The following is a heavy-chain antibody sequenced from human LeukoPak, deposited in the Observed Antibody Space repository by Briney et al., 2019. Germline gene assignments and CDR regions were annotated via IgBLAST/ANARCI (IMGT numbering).Heavy chain of an antibody. J-gene: IGHJ4*02. CDR3: ARSIFGVGIVDY. V-gene: IGHV1-2*02. D-gene: IGHD3-3*01. CDR1: GYTFTGYY. Sequence: ASVKVSCKASGYTFTGYYTHWVRQAPGQGLEWMGWINPNSGGTNYAQKFQGRVTMTRDTSISTAYMELSRLRSDDTAVYYCARSIFGVGIVDYWGQGTLVTVSS. CDR2: INPNSGGT.